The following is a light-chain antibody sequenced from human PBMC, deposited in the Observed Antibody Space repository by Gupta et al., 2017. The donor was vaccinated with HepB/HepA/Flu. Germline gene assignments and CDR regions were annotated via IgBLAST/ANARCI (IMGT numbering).Light chain of an antibody. J-gene: IGLJ3*02. Sequence: QSVLTQPPSVSAPPGQKVPISCSRSSSNIGNNNVSWYQQLPGTAPKLLIYENNKRPSGIPDRFSGSKSGTSATLGITGLQTGDEADYYCGTWDSSLSAGVFGGGTKLTVL. CDR1: SSNIGNNN. V-gene: IGLV1-51*02. CDR3: GTWDSSLSAGV. CDR2: ENN.